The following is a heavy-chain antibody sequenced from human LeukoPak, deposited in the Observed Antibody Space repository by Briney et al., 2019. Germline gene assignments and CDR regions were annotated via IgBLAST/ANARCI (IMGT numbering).Heavy chain of an antibody. V-gene: IGHV3-30*18. Sequence: GRSLRLSCAASGFTFSSYGMHWVRQAPGKGLEWVAVISYDGSNKYYADSVKGRFTISRDNSKNTLYLQMNSLRAEDTAVYYCAKDGREGAPNGVFDYWGQGTLVTVSS. CDR3: AKDGREGAPNGVFDY. J-gene: IGHJ4*02. D-gene: IGHD1-26*01. CDR1: GFTFSSYG. CDR2: ISYDGSNK.